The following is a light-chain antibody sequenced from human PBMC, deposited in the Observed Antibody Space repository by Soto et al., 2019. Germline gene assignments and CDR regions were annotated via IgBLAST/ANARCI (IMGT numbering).Light chain of an antibody. CDR3: QQRSSWPRT. Sequence: EIVMTQSPATLSVSPGERVTLSCRASQSVSSYLAWYQQKPGQAPRLLIYGASSRATGIPARFSGSGSGTEFTLTLSSLQSEDFAVYYCQQRSSWPRTFGQGTKVEI. CDR2: GAS. CDR1: QSVSSY. V-gene: IGKV3-15*01. J-gene: IGKJ1*01.